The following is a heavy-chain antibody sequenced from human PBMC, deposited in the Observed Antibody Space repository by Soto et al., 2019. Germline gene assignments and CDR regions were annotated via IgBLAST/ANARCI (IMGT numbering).Heavy chain of an antibody. Sequence: PSETLSLTCTVSGGSISSSSYYWGWIRQPPGKGLEWIGSIYYSGSTYYNPSLKSRVTISVDTSKNQFSLKLSSVTAADTAVYYCARHAADSSSWGYDFSGAPSWFDPWGQGTLVTVSS. CDR3: ARHAADSSSWGYDFSGAPSWFDP. J-gene: IGHJ5*02. D-gene: IGHD6-13*01. V-gene: IGHV4-39*01. CDR1: GGSISSSSYY. CDR2: IYYSGST.